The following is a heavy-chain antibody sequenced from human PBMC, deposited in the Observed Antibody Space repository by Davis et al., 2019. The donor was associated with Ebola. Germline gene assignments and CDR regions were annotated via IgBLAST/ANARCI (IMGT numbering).Heavy chain of an antibody. CDR2: ISYDGSNK. CDR1: GFTFSSYA. Sequence: PGGSLRLSCAASGFTFSSYAMHWVRQAPGKGLEWVAVISYDGSNKYYADSVKGRFTISRDNSKNTLYLQMNSLRAEDTAVYYCARAATADIDYFDYWGQGTLVTVSS. CDR3: ARAATADIDYFDY. D-gene: IGHD5-12*01. V-gene: IGHV3-30-3*01. J-gene: IGHJ4*02.